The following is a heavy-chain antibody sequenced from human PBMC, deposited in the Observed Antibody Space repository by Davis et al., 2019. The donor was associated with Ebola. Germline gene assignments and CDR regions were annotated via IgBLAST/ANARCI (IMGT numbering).Heavy chain of an antibody. V-gene: IGHV3-7*03. CDR2: IKQDGSEK. D-gene: IGHD1-14*01. J-gene: IGHJ4*02. CDR1: GFTFSTYW. Sequence: PGGSLRLSCAASGFTFSTYWMSWVRQAPGKGLEWVANIKQDGSEKYYVDSVKGRFTISRDNSGDTLHLQMNSLRADDTAVYYCARGRITTNGLLDYWGQGALVTVSS. CDR3: ARGRITTNGLLDY.